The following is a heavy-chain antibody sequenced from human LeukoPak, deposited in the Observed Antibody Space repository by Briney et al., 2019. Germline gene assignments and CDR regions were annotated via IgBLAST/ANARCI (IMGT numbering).Heavy chain of an antibody. V-gene: IGHV3-9*01. Sequence: GGSLRLSCAASGFTFGNYAMHWVRQAPGKGLEWVSGINWNSGRVSYADSVKGRFTISRDNAKNSLYLQLSSLTVDDTAVYYCSKGAGYEQESRLEYWGQGALVTVSS. J-gene: IGHJ4*02. CDR2: INWNSGRV. CDR3: SKGAGYEQESRLEY. D-gene: IGHD1-1*01. CDR1: GFTFGNYA.